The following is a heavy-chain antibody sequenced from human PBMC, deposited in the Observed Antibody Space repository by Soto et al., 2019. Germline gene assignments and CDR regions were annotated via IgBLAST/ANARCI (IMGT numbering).Heavy chain of an antibody. CDR1: GYTFTGYA. D-gene: IGHD5-12*01. Sequence: QVQLVQSGAEVKQPGASVKVSCKASGYTFTGYAILWVRQAPGQRLEWMGWINAGNGNTKYSQKFQGRVTITRDTSASTAYMERSSLRSEDTAVYYCARAQNLEMATPWGQGTLVTVSS. CDR2: INAGNGNT. J-gene: IGHJ4*02. V-gene: IGHV1-3*01. CDR3: ARAQNLEMATP.